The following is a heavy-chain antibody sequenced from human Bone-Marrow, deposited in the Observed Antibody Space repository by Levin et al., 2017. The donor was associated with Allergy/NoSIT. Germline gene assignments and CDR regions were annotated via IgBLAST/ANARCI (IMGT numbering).Heavy chain of an antibody. D-gene: IGHD5-24*01. CDR2: IHYSRTT. V-gene: IGHV4-59*01. CDR1: GGFINDYY. Sequence: SETLSLTCTVSGGFINDYYWSWFRQSPGKTIEWIACIHYSRTTYYNPSLRSRVTISMDTSRNQFSLSLSSVTAGDTADYYCARERRDGNNYVDYWGQGIRVTVAS. J-gene: IGHJ4*02. CDR3: ARERRDGNNYVDY.